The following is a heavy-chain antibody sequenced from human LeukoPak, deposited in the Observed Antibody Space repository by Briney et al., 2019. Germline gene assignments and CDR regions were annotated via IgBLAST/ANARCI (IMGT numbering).Heavy chain of an antibody. CDR3: ARDLGSKFIAAAGRKFDP. CDR1: GYTFTGHY. Sequence: ASVKVSRKASGYTFTGHYMHWVRQAPGQGLEWMGRINPNSGGTNYAQKFQGRVTMTRDTSISTAYMELSRLRSDDTAVYYCARDLGSKFIAAAGRKFDPWGQGTLVTVSS. V-gene: IGHV1-2*06. J-gene: IGHJ5*02. CDR2: INPNSGGT. D-gene: IGHD6-13*01.